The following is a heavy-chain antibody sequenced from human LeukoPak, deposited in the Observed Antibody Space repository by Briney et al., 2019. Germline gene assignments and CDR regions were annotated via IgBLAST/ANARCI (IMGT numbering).Heavy chain of an antibody. J-gene: IGHJ5*01. CDR1: GGTFSSDP. D-gene: IGHD4/OR15-4a*01. CDR2: IIPIFRTP. V-gene: IGHV1-69*01. CDR3: ARGRSDYGMGSMNWFDS. Sequence: GSSVKVSCKTSGGTFSSDPISWVRQAPGQGLEWMGGIIPIFRTPNYAQKFQARVTINADESTSTAYMELSGLRSEDTAVYYCARGRSDYGMGSMNWFDSWGQGTLVTVSS.